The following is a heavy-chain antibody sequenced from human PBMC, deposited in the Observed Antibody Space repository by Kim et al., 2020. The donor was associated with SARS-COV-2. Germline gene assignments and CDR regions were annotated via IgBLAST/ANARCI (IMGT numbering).Heavy chain of an antibody. J-gene: IGHJ4*02. D-gene: IGHD1-26*01. CDR3: TTVFGTYIRGFFDY. V-gene: IGHV3-15*01. Sequence: AAPVKGRFTISRDDSKDTLFLQMTSLETDDTAVCYCTTVFGTYIRGFFDYWGQGTLVTVSS.